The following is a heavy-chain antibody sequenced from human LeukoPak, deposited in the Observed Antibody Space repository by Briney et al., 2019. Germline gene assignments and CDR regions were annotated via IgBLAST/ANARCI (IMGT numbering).Heavy chain of an antibody. CDR1: GFTFSSYW. CDR3: ARGYYGSGSYYTAY. CDR2: IKPDGHEK. V-gene: IGHV3-7*04. Sequence: GGSLRLSCAASGFTFSSYWMSWVHQAPGKGLEWVANIKPDGHEKYYVDSVKGRFTISRDNAKSSLYLQMNSLRAEDTAVYYCARGYYGSGSYYTAYWGQGTLVTVSS. D-gene: IGHD3-10*01. J-gene: IGHJ4*02.